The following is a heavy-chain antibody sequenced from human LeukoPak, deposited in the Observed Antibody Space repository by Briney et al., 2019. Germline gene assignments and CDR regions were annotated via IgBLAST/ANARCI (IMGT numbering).Heavy chain of an antibody. J-gene: IGHJ4*02. V-gene: IGHV3-30*02. CDR2: IRYDGSNK. D-gene: IGHD5-12*01. CDR3: AKNGGVATTRGYYFDY. CDR1: GLTFSSYG. Sequence: GGSLRLSCAASGLTFSSYGMHWVRQAPGKGLEWVAYIRYDGSNKYYADSVRGRFTISRDNSKNTLYVQMNSLRAEDTAVYYCAKNGGVATTRGYYFDYWGQGTLVTVSS.